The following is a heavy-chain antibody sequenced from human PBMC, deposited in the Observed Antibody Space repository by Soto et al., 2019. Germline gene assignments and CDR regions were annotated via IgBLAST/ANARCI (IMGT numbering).Heavy chain of an antibody. CDR2: INPSGGST. CDR3: ARDPRREYYFWSGYPVH. CDR1: GYTFTSYY. V-gene: IGHV1-46*03. Sequence: QVQLVQSGAEVKKPGASVKVSCKASGYTFTSYYMHWVRQAPGQGLEWMGIINPSGGSTSYAQKFQGRVTMTRDTSTSTVYMELSSLRSEDTAVYYCARDPRREYYFWSGYPVHWGQGTLVTVSS. D-gene: IGHD3-3*01. J-gene: IGHJ4*02.